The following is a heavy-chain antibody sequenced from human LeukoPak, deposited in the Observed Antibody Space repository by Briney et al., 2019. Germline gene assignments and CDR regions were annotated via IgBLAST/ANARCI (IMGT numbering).Heavy chain of an antibody. CDR1: GFTFSSYW. V-gene: IGHV3-74*01. D-gene: IGHD6-13*01. Sequence: PGGSLRLSCAASGFTFSSYWMHWVRQAPGKGLVWVSRVNNDGSTTSYADSVRGRFTISRDNTKNTLYLQMNSPRAEDTAVYFCLAAAGTIGWGQGTLVTVSS. CDR3: LAAAGTIG. CDR2: VNNDGSTT. J-gene: IGHJ4*02.